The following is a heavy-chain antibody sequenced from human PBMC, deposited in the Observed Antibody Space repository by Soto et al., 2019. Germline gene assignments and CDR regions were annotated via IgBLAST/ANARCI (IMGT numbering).Heavy chain of an antibody. Sequence: QLQLQESGPGLVKPSETLSLTCTVSGGSISSSSYYWGWIRQPPGKGLEWIGSIYYSGSTYYNPSLKSRVTISVDTSKNQFSLKLSSVTAADTAVYYCARHGGYSSSAEYYWGQGTLVTVSS. V-gene: IGHV4-39*01. CDR2: IYYSGST. CDR3: ARHGGYSSSAEYY. J-gene: IGHJ4*02. D-gene: IGHD6-13*01. CDR1: GGSISSSSYY.